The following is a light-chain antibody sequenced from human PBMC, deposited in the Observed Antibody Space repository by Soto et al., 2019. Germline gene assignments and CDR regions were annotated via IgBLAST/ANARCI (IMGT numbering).Light chain of an antibody. J-gene: IGKJ1*01. CDR2: ATS. V-gene: IGKV1-12*01. CDR3: LQTDSFHWT. Sequence: DIHMTQSPSSVSASVGDRVTISCRASQGISSWLAWYQQKPGKAPKLLMHATSILQSGVPSRFSGSGSGTDFTLNISSLQPEDFATYYCLQTDSFHWTFGQGTKVEIK. CDR1: QGISSW.